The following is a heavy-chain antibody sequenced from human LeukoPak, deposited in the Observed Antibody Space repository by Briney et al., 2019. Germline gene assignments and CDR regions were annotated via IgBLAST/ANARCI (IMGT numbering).Heavy chain of an antibody. CDR2: IYYSGST. J-gene: IGHJ5*02. CDR3: ARIIAARPVHWFDP. CDR1: GGSISSYY. Sequence: SETLSLTCTVSGGSISSYYWSWIRQPPGKGLEWIGYIYYSGSTNYNPSLKSRVTISVDTSKNQFSLKLSSVTAADTAVYYCARIIAARPVHWFDPWGQGTPVTVSS. D-gene: IGHD6-6*01. V-gene: IGHV4-59*01.